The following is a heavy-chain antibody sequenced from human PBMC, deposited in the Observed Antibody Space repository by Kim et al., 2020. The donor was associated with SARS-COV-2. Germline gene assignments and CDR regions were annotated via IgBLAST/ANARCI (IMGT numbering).Heavy chain of an antibody. D-gene: IGHD5-12*01. V-gene: IGHV3-33*01. CDR2: IWYDGSNK. CDR3: ARVERKYSGYDPLDY. J-gene: IGHJ4*02. CDR1: GFTFSSYG. Sequence: GGSLRLSCEASGFTFSSYGMHWVRQAPGKGLEWVAVIWYDGSNKYYADSVKGRFTISRDNSKNTLYLQMNSLRAEDTAVYYCARVERKYSGYDPLDYWGQGTLVTVSS.